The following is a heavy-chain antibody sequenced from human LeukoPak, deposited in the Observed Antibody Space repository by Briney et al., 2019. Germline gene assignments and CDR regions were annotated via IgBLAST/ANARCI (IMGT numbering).Heavy chain of an antibody. J-gene: IGHJ4*02. Sequence: GGSLRLSCAASGFTFSSYAMSWVRQAPGKGLDWVAVISDDGDNEYYSDSVKGRFTISRDNSKNTLYLQMNSLRPEDTAVYYCASIYCSGYSYFDFWGQGTLVTVSS. CDR3: ASIYCSGYSYFDF. D-gene: IGHD5-18*01. CDR2: ISDDGDNE. V-gene: IGHV3-30-3*01. CDR1: GFTFSSYA.